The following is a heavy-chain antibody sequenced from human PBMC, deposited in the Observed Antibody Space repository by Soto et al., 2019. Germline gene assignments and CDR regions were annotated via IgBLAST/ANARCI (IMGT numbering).Heavy chain of an antibody. CDR3: ARACSGGSCYPAADDAFDI. V-gene: IGHV4-39*01. CDR1: GGSISSSSYY. Sequence: SETLSLTCTVSGGSISSSSYYWGWIRQPPGKGLEWIGSIYYSGSTYYNPSLKSRVTISVDTSKNQFSLKLSSVTAADTAVYYCARACSGGSCYPAADDAFDIWGQGTMVPVSS. CDR2: IYYSGST. J-gene: IGHJ3*02. D-gene: IGHD2-15*01.